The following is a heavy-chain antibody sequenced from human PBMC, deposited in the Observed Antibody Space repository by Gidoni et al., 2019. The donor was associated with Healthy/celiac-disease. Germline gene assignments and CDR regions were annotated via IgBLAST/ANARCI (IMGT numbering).Heavy chain of an antibody. CDR1: GFTFSSYD. J-gene: IGHJ5*02. CDR3: VRGAVVAATRHSWFDP. D-gene: IGHD2-15*01. Sequence: EVQLVESGGGLVQPGGSMRLSCAASGFTFSSYDMHWVRQATGKGLEWVSAIGTAGDTYYPGSVKGRFTISRENAKNSLYLQMNSLRAGDTAVYYCVRGAVVAATRHSWFDPWGQGTLVTVSS. CDR2: IGTAGDT. V-gene: IGHV3-13*01.